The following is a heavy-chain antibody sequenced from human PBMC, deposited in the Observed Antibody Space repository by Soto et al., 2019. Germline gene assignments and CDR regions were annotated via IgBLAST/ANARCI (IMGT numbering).Heavy chain of an antibody. CDR3: ARRQEFVRNWDAGWFDP. V-gene: IGHV2-5*02. CDR1: GFSVTTRGVG. Sequence: QITLKESGPALVKPTQTLTLTCTLSGFSVTTRGVGMGWIRQPPGKALEWLGFIYWDDDKYYSPSLKSRVTITKETSKNQVVLTMTDMDPVDTATYYCARRQEFVRNWDAGWFDPWGQGILVTVSS. J-gene: IGHJ5*02. D-gene: IGHD3-10*01. CDR2: IYWDDDK.